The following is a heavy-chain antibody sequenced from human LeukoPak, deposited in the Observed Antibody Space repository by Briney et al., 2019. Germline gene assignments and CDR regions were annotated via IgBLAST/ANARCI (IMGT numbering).Heavy chain of an antibody. D-gene: IGHD5-18*01. J-gene: IGHJ4*02. CDR2: MLDTVTT. CDR1: GGSMNSHY. Sequence: SETLSLTCTVSGGSMNSHYWNWIRQPPGKGLEWIGYMLDTVTTKDNPSLKSRFTLSADTSKNQFSLRLTSVTAADTAVYYCATIKRGNIYGYFDFWGQGILVTVSS. V-gene: IGHV4-59*11. CDR3: ATIKRGNIYGYFDF.